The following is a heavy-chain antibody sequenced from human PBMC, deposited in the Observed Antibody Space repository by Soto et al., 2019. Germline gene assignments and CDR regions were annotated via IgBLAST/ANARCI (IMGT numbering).Heavy chain of an antibody. CDR2: MNANSGNT. V-gene: IGHV1-8*02. CDR3: ARFRSYYDFWSGYYRDYYYYYMDV. J-gene: IGHJ6*03. D-gene: IGHD3-3*01. Sequence: ASVKVSCKASGYTFTSYGINWVRQATGQGLEWMGWMNANSGNTGYAQKFQGRVTMTRNTSISTAYMELSSLRSEDTAVYYCARFRSYYDFWSGYYRDYYYYYMDVWGKGTTVTVSS. CDR1: GYTFTSYG.